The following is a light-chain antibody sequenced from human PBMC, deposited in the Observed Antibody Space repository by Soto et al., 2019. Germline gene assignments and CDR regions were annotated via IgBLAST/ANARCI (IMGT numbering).Light chain of an antibody. J-gene: IGKJ2*01. V-gene: IGKV3-15*01. CDR3: EQHVNSVYI. Sequence: EIVMTQSPATLSVSPGERATLSCRASQSVGSKLIWYQHKPGQAPRLLIYGASARATGTPARFSGSGSGTEFTLTITRLEPEDFAVYYCEQHVNSVYIFGQGTRLEIK. CDR2: GAS. CDR1: QSVGSK.